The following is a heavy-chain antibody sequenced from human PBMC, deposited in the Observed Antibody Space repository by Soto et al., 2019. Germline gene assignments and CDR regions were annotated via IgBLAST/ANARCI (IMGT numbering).Heavy chain of an antibody. CDR1: GFIFSSYV. D-gene: IGHD3-3*01. CDR2: ISYDGNNK. CDR3: ARDTGNDFWGGLTPFEP. V-gene: IGHV3-30-3*01. J-gene: IGHJ5*02. Sequence: QVQVVESGGGVVQPGKSLRLSCAASGFIFSSYVMHWVRQAPGKGLEWLAVISYDGNNKYYADSVKGRFTISRDNSDNTLFLQMHSLRREDTAVYYCARDTGNDFWGGLTPFEPWGPGILVTVSS.